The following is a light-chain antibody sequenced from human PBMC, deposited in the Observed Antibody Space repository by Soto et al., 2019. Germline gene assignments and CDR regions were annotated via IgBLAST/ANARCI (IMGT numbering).Light chain of an antibody. J-gene: IGKJ1*01. Sequence: DIQMTQSPSTLSASVGDRVTITCWASQSISSSLAWCQQKPGKAPRLLIYDASSLESGVPSRFSGSGSGTEFTLTISSLQPDDFATYYCQQYNTYWGTFGQGTKVEVK. CDR1: QSISSS. CDR2: DAS. V-gene: IGKV1-5*01. CDR3: QQYNTYWGT.